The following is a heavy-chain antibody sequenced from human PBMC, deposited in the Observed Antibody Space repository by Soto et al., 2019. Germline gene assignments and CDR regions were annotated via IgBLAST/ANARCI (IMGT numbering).Heavy chain of an antibody. J-gene: IGHJ4*02. Sequence: SETLSLTCAVYGGSLSGYYWSWVRQPPGKGLEWIGEMHPSGSPDYNPSLTSRTTISIDTSKNQFSLKLNSVTAADTAVYYCARGQDSAKVGYWGQGTLVTVSS. CDR3: ARGQDSAKVGY. CDR1: GGSLSGYY. D-gene: IGHD2-15*01. CDR2: MHPSGSP. V-gene: IGHV4-34*01.